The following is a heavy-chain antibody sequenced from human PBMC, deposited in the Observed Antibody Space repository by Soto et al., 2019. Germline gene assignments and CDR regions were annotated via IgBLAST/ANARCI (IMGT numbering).Heavy chain of an antibody. D-gene: IGHD2-2*01. CDR3: TRSPSTSSIGTFDI. V-gene: IGHV4-4*07. CDR2: IYRNGHP. CDR1: GGSISAFY. J-gene: IGHJ3*02. Sequence: QVQLQESGPGLVKPSETLSLTCNVSGGSISAFYWNWIRQPAGRGREWIGRIYRNGHPKYHPSLTGRVSMSVDTARNQLSLQLESVTAADTATYFCTRSPSTSSIGTFDIWGRGTMVTVSS.